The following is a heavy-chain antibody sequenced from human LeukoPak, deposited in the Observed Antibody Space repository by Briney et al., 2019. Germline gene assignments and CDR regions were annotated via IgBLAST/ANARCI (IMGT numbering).Heavy chain of an antibody. J-gene: IGHJ4*02. CDR1: GFTFSSYG. CDR2: ISYDGSNK. D-gene: IGHD1-26*01. Sequence: GGSLRLSCAASGFTFSSYGMHWVRQAPGKGLEWVAVISYDGSNKYYADSVKGRFTISRDNSKNTLYLQMNSLRAEDTAVYYCARARSYPMYYFDYWGQGTLVTVSS. V-gene: IGHV3-30*05. CDR3: ARARSYPMYYFDY.